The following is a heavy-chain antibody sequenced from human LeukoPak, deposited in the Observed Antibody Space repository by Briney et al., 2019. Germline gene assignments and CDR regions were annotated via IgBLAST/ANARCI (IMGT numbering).Heavy chain of an antibody. CDR1: GGSISSGGYY. CDR2: IYYSGST. V-gene: IGHV4-31*03. CDR3: AASGPGVDAFDI. J-gene: IGHJ3*02. Sequence: SETLSLTCTVSGGSISSGGYYWSWIRQHPGKGLEWIGYIYYSGSTYYNPSLKSRVTISVDTSKNQFSLKLSSVTAADTAVYYCAASGPGVDAFDIWGQGTMVTVSS. D-gene: IGHD3-10*01.